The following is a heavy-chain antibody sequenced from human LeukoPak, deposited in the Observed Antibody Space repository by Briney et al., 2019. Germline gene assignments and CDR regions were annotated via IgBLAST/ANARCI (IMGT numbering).Heavy chain of an antibody. CDR2: ISYDGSNK. CDR3: AKDHLNRIPDYYDFAWRDY. J-gene: IGHJ4*02. D-gene: IGHD3-3*01. Sequence: GGSLRLSCAASGFTFSSYGMHWVHQAPGKGLEWVAVISYDGSNKYYADSVKGRFTISRDNSKNTLYLQMNSLRAEDTAVYYCAKDHLNRIPDYYDFAWRDYWGQGTLVTVSS. V-gene: IGHV3-30*18. CDR1: GFTFSSYG.